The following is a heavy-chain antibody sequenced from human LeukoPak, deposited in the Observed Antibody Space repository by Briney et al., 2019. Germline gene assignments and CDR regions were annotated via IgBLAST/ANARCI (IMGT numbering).Heavy chain of an antibody. CDR2: IKQDGSEK. CDR3: ARGLSGYATYFDY. D-gene: IGHD5-12*01. J-gene: IGHJ4*02. CDR1: GFTFNSYW. Sequence: PEGSLRLSCAVSGFTFNSYWMSWVRQAPGKGLEWVANIKQDGSEKSYVDSVKGRFTISRDNAKNSLYLQMNSLRADDTAVYYCARGLSGYATYFDYWGQGTLVTVSS. V-gene: IGHV3-7*05.